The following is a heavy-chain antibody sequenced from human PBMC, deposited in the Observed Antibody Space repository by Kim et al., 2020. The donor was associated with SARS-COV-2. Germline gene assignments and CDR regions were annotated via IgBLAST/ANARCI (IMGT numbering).Heavy chain of an antibody. CDR2: IRGRSDSSAP. Sequence: GGSLRLSCAASGFTFSSSAMNWVRQASGKGLEWVSGIRGRSDSSAPADSASGRVSFTRYKYNTKNMVYLQSNNLETKDPYHYYYDQESYTSVSYYDGM. D-gene: IGHD3-10*01. CDR3: DQESYTSVSYYDGM. CDR1: GFTFSSSA. J-gene: IGHJ6*01. V-gene: IGHV3-73*01.